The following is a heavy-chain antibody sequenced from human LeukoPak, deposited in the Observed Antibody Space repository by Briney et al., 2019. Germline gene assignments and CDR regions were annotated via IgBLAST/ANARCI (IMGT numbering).Heavy chain of an antibody. V-gene: IGHV1-69*05. CDR1: GGTFSSYA. CDR3: ARGPSWLPFDY. Sequence: GASVKVSCKASGGTFSSYAISWVRQAPGQRLEWMGGIIPIFGTANYAQKFQGRVTITRDTSASTAYMELSSLRSEDTAVYYCARGPSWLPFDYWGQGTLVTVSS. D-gene: IGHD6-19*01. CDR2: IIPIFGTA. J-gene: IGHJ4*02.